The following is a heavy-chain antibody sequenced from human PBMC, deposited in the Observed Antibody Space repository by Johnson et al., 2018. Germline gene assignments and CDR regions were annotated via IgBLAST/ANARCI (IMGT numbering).Heavy chain of an antibody. J-gene: IGHJ6*02. CDR2: MSPVYGTA. Sequence: QVQLVDSGGEVKKPGSSVEVSCKASGGTLSSSAISWVGQAPGQGLEGRGGMSPVYGTADDAEKCRGIVTITADESKSTAYMELSSLRSEDTAVYYCARHNTRLVGEYHYYYGLDVWGQGTTVTVSS. V-gene: IGHV1-69*01. CDR1: GGTLSSSA. CDR3: ARHNTRLVGEYHYYYGLDV. D-gene: IGHD3-10*01.